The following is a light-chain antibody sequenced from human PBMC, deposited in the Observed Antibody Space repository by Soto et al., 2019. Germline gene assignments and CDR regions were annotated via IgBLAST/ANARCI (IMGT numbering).Light chain of an antibody. CDR2: GVS. V-gene: IGKV3-20*01. Sequence: EIVLAQSPGTLSFSPGERPTFSSRASQSVTSSYLAWYQQKPGQAPRLLIYGVSIRATVIPDRFSGSGCGPDFTLTISRLEPEDFAVYYCQQYGSSLFTFGPGTKVDIK. J-gene: IGKJ3*01. CDR3: QQYGSSLFT. CDR1: QSVTSSY.